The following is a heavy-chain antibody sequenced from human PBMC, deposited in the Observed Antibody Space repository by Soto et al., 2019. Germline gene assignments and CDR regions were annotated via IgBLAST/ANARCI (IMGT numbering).Heavy chain of an antibody. CDR3: ARRTYDSSGYPSGFDY. D-gene: IGHD3-22*01. CDR1: GYRFTSYW. CDR2: IDPSDSYT. V-gene: IGHV5-10-1*01. Sequence: PGESLKISCKGSGYRFTSYWISWVRQMPGKGLEWMGRIDPSDSYTNYSPSFQGHVTISADKSISTAYLQWSTLKASDTAMYYCARRTYDSSGYPSGFDYWGQGTPVTVSS. J-gene: IGHJ4*02.